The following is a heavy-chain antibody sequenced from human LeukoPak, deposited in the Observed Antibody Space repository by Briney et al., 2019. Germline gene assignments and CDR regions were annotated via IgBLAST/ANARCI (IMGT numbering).Heavy chain of an antibody. CDR2: IKQDGYEK. D-gene: IGHD1-26*01. CDR1: GFPFSSYW. Sequence: GGSLRLSCVASGFPFSSYWMTWVRQAPEKGLEWVANIKQDGYEKYYVDSVKGRFTISRDNAKNSLYLQTNSLRADDTAIYYCARDKIVGPTTLDYWGQGTLVTVSS. CDR3: ARDKIVGPTTLDY. J-gene: IGHJ4*02. V-gene: IGHV3-7*01.